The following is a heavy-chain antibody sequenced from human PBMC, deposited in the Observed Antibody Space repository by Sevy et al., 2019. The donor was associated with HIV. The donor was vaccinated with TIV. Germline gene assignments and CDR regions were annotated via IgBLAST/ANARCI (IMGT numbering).Heavy chain of an antibody. CDR2: MWYDEGRKN. CDR1: GFSFSKYG. Sequence: GGSLRLSCAASGFSFSKYGMHWVRQAPGKGLEWVAVMWYDEGRKNNYADSVKGRFTISRDNFKNTLYLQMNSLRVEDKTVYYCARMASTTETTYYLYGMDVWGQRTTVTV. J-gene: IGHJ6*02. D-gene: IGHD4-17*01. V-gene: IGHV3-33*01. CDR3: ARMASTTETTYYLYGMDV.